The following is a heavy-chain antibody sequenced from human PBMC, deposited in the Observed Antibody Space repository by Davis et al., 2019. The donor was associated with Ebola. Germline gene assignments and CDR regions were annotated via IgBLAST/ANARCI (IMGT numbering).Heavy chain of an antibody. CDR3: LFYYYGLDI. J-gene: IGHJ6*04. CDR2: MNWNGDST. Sequence: GGSLRLSCAASGFPFDDYGMSWVRQAPGKGLEWVAGMNWNGDSTGYADSVKGRFTISRDNAKNSLYLQMNSLRGEDTAVYYCLFYYYGLDIWGKGTTVTVSS. V-gene: IGHV3-20*04. CDR1: GFPFDDYG.